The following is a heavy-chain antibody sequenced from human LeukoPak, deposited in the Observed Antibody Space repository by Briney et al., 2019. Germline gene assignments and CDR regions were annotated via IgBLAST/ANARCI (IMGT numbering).Heavy chain of an antibody. J-gene: IGHJ3*02. CDR3: ARRFGTTTVAYGAFDI. D-gene: IGHD4-23*01. V-gene: IGHV4-59*08. CDR1: GGSISSYY. CDR2: IYYSGST. Sequence: SETLSLTCTVSGGSISSYYWSWIRQPPGKGLEWIGYIYYSGSTNYNPSLKSRVTISVDASKNQFSLKLSSVTAADTAVYYCARRFGTTTVAYGAFDIWGQGTMVTVSS.